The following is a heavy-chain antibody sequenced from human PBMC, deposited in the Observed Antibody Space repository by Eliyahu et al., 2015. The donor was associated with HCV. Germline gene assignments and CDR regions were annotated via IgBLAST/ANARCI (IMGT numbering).Heavy chain of an antibody. CDR3: ARGGSRHQAADY. CDR2: IKEGGSET. D-gene: IGHD6-13*01. V-gene: IGHV3-7*01. CDR1: GFTLKVYW. Sequence: EVQLVESGGGLVQPGGSLRLSCAASGFTLKVYWMSWVRQAPGKGLEWVXNIKEGGSETYYVDSVMGRFTISRDNAKNSLYLQMNSLRAEDTAVYYCARGGSRHQAADYWGQGTLVTVSS. J-gene: IGHJ4*02.